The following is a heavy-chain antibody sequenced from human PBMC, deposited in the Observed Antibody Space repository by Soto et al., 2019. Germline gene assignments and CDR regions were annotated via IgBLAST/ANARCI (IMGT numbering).Heavy chain of an antibody. CDR3: AKENGFQFVNFGASGFEY. D-gene: IGHD6-6*01. J-gene: IGHJ4*02. CDR2: ISGSGSST. CDR1: GFRFSSKA. V-gene: IGHV3-23*01. Sequence: EVQLLESGGGLVQPGGSLRLSCAASGFRFSSKAMSWVRQAPGKGLEWVSIISGSGSSTYYTDSLKGRFTISRDNSKNMVYVEMNYLRAEDTAVYYCAKENGFQFVNFGASGFEYWGQGSLVSVSS.